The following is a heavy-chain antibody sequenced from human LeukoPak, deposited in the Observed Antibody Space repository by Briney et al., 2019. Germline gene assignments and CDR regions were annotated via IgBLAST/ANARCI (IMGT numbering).Heavy chain of an antibody. D-gene: IGHD3-16*01. CDR2: IYYSGST. J-gene: IGHJ4*02. CDR3: AQGGVRFDY. Sequence: SETLSLTCTVSGDSISSYYWSWIRQTPGKGLEWIAYIYYSGSTNYNPSLKSRVTISVDTSKNQISLKLCSVTAADTAVYYCAQGGVRFDYWGQGTLVTVSS. CDR1: GDSISSYY. V-gene: IGHV4-59*01.